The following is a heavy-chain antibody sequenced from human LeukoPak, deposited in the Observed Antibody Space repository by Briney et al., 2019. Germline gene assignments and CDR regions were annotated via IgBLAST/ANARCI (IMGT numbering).Heavy chain of an antibody. CDR1: GGSIXSGGYS. V-gene: IGHV4-30-2*01. J-gene: IGHJ4*02. Sequence: PSQTLSLTCAISGGSIXSGGYSWSWIRQPPGKGLXXIGYIYDSGSTYYNPSLKSRVTISVDRSKNQFSLKLSSVTAADTAVYYCASLTRTVTTYYFDYWGQGPLVTVSS. D-gene: IGHD4-17*01. CDR2: IYDSGST. CDR3: ASLTRTVTTYYFDY.